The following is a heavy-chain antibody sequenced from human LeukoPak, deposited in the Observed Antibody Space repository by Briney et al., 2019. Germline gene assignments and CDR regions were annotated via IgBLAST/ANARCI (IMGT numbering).Heavy chain of an antibody. D-gene: IGHD3-22*01. V-gene: IGHV1-18*01. Sequence: VASVRVSCKASGYTFASYLITWVRRAPGQGLEWVGWVSPYNGATNYAQKFRGRVTLTTGTSTTTADMDLTNLRLDDTAIYYCARAVDYYDNSGYYYPIDLWGQGTLVTVSS. CDR1: GYTFASYL. J-gene: IGHJ5*02. CDR2: VSPYNGAT. CDR3: ARAVDYYDNSGYYYPIDL.